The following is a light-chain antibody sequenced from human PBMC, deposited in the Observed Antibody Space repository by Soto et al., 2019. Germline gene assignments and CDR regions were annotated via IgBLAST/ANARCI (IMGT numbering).Light chain of an antibody. CDR1: QSLVYSDGNAY. J-gene: IGKJ1*01. Sequence: DVVMTQSPLSLPVTLGQPASISCRSSQSLVYSDGNAYLNWFQQRPGQSPRRLIYKASNRDSGVPDRFSGSGSGTVFTLQISRVEAEDGGIYYCMQATHWRPTFGRGTRVEIK. CDR3: MQATHWRPT. CDR2: KAS. V-gene: IGKV2-30*01.